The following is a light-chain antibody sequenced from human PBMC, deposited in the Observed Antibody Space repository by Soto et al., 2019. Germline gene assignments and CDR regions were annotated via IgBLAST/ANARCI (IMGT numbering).Light chain of an antibody. CDR1: TSNIGNNY. V-gene: IGLV1-51*02. CDR2: QSN. J-gene: IGLJ1*01. CDR3: GSWDRSVSGFV. Sequence: QSVLTQPPSVSAAPLQKVTISCSGSTSNIGNNYVSWFQQLPGTAPKLIIYQSNRRPSGIPDRFSGSKSGTSATLGITGLQTGDEADYYCGSWDRSVSGFVFGTGTKVTVL.